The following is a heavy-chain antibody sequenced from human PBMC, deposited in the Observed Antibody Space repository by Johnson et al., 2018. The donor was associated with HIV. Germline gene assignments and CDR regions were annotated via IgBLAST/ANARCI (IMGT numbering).Heavy chain of an antibody. V-gene: IGHV3-23*04. CDR2: ISVSGGSA. D-gene: IGHD3-22*01. CDR3: ARETSPYYYDSSGYYSHDAFDI. Sequence: EVQLVESGGGLVQPGGSLRLSCPASGFTFSSYAMSWVRQAPRQGLEWLSAISVSGGSAYYADSVKGRFTISTDNSKHTRYLQMNSLRAEDTAVYYCARETSPYYYDSSGYYSHDAFDIWGQGTMVTVSS. J-gene: IGHJ3*02. CDR1: GFTFSSYA.